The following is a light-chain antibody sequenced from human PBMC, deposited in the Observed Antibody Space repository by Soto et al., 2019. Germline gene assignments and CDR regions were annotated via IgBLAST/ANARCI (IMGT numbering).Light chain of an antibody. CDR1: TSNIGSNA. Sequence: QSVLTQPPSASGTPGQSVTLSCSGSTSNIGSNAVNWYQQLPGTAPKLLIYKNNQRPSGVPDRFSGSKFGTSASLAISGLQSEDDPDYHCAAWDDSLNGVAFGGGTKLTVL. V-gene: IGLV1-44*01. CDR3: AAWDDSLNGVA. J-gene: IGLJ3*02. CDR2: KNN.